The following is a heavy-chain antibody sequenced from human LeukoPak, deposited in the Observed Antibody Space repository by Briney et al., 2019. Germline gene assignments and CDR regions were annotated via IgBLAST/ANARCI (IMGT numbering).Heavy chain of an antibody. CDR1: GFTFSDYY. CDR2: ISSSGSTI. D-gene: IGHD3-9*01. Sequence: GGSLRLSCAASGFTFSDYYMSWIRQAPGKGLEWVSYISSSGSTIYYADSVKGRFTISRDNAKNSLYLQMNSLRAEDTAVYYCASLRYDILTSYCDYWGQGTLVTVSS. J-gene: IGHJ4*02. V-gene: IGHV3-11*01. CDR3: ASLRYDILTSYCDY.